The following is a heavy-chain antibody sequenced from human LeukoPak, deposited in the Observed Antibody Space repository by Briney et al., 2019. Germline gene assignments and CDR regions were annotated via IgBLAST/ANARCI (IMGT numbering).Heavy chain of an antibody. CDR3: ARAHDYGDNMIDY. V-gene: IGHV1-18*01. J-gene: IGHJ4*02. Sequence: ASVKVSCKASGYTFTSYGITWVRQAPGQGLEWMGWISAYNGNTNYAQKLQGRVTMTTDTSTSTAYKELRSLRSDDTAVYYCARAHDYGDNMIDYWGQGTLVTVSS. CDR2: ISAYNGNT. D-gene: IGHD4-17*01. CDR1: GYTFTSYG.